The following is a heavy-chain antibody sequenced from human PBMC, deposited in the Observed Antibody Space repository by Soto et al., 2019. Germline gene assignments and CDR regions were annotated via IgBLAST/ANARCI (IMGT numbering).Heavy chain of an antibody. Sequence: QVQLVQSGAEVKKPGASVKVSCKAAGYTFTSYDINWVRQATGQGLEWMGWMNPNSGNTGYAQKFQGRVTMTRNTSISTAYMELSSLRSEDTAVYYCARWPDGYYYYGMDVWGQGTTVTVSS. CDR2: MNPNSGNT. V-gene: IGHV1-8*01. J-gene: IGHJ6*02. CDR1: GYTFTSYD. CDR3: ARWPDGYYYYGMDV.